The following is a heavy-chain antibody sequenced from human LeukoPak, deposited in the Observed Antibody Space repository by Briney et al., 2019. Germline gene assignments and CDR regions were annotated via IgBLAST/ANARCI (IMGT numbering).Heavy chain of an antibody. CDR2: IHSIGGT. CDR3: ARGHDYYYSGRQSWFDP. Sequence: SETLSLTCTVSGGSITTYYWTWIRQPPEKGLEWIGYIHSIGGTNYNPSLKSRVTISVDTSKNQFSLKLSSVTAADTAFYCARGHDYYYSGRQSWFDPWGQGTLVTVSS. J-gene: IGHJ5*02. V-gene: IGHV4-59*01. CDR1: GGSITTYY. D-gene: IGHD3-10*01.